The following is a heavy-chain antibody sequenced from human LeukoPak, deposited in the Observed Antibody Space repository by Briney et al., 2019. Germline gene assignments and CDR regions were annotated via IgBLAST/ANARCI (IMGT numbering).Heavy chain of an antibody. Sequence: GGSLRLSCAASGFTFSSYGMHWVRQAPGKGLEWVAVIWYDGSNKYYADSVKGRFTISRDNSKNTLYLQMNSLRAEDTAVYYCAREAYYYGSGSFLPPQNWFDPLGPGNPGHRLL. D-gene: IGHD3-10*01. CDR1: GFTFSSYG. CDR2: IWYDGSNK. CDR3: AREAYYYGSGSFLPPQNWFDP. V-gene: IGHV3-33*01. J-gene: IGHJ5*02.